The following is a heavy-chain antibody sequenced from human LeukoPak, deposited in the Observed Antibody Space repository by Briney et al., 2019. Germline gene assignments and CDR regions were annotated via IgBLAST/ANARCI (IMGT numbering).Heavy chain of an antibody. V-gene: IGHV3-23*01. D-gene: IGHD6-19*01. Sequence: GGSLRLPCTASGHILSSYSISGLRQAPGKGLEWVSAISGSGGSTYYADSVKGRFTISRDNSKNTLYLQMNSLRPEDAAVYYCSKDHNTYSSVPNEGLDYWGQGTLVTVSS. CDR3: SKDHNTYSSVPNEGLDY. CDR1: GHILSSYS. CDR2: ISGSGGST. J-gene: IGHJ4*02.